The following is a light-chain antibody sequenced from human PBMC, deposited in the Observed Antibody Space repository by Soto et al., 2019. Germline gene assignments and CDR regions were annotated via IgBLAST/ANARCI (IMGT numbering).Light chain of an antibody. V-gene: IGKV1-27*01. CDR3: QKYIRAPFT. CDR2: AAS. CDR1: QGISTY. Sequence: DIQMTQSPSSLSASVGDRVTITCRARQGISTYLAWYQQKPGEVPKLLIYAASTLQSGVPSRFSGSGSGTDFTLTISSLQPEDVASYYCQKYIRAPFTFGPGTKVDIK. J-gene: IGKJ3*01.